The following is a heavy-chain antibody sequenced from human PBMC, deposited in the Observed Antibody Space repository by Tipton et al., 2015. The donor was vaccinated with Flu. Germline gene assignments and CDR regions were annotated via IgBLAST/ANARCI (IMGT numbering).Heavy chain of an antibody. CDR1: GFTFSSYD. D-gene: IGHD6-13*01. J-gene: IGHJ6*02. V-gene: IGHV3-13*01. CDR2: IGSAGDT. CDR3: ARGHLPDSNWYTGMDV. Sequence: SLRLSCAASGFTFSSYDMHWVRQATGKGLEWVSAIGSAGDTYYLDSVKGRFTISRDNAKNSLYLQMNSLGAGDTAGYYCARGHLPDSNWYTGMDVWGPGTTGTVSS.